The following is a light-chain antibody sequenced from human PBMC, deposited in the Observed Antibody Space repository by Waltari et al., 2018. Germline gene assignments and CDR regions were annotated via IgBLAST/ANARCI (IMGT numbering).Light chain of an antibody. CDR1: QTNNHW. CDR2: QAS. CDR3: HQYDSYPWT. V-gene: IGKV1-5*03. J-gene: IGKJ1*01. Sequence: DIQMTQSPSTLSASVGDRVTITCRASQTNNHWLAWHQQKPGKAPKVLIYQASGLESGVPARFSGSGSGTEFQLTISSLQPDDFATYYCHQYDSYPWTFGQGTKVEIK.